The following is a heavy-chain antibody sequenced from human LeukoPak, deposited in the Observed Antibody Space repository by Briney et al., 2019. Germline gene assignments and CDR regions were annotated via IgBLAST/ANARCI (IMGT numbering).Heavy chain of an antibody. V-gene: IGHV4-59*01. CDR2: IYYSGRS. CDR3: ARFGLPYSFDY. D-gene: IGHD2-2*02. CDR1: GGSISSYY. Sequence: PSETLSLTCTVSGGSISSYYWSWIRQPPGKGLEWIGQIYYSGRSNYNPSLRSRVTISVDTSNNQFSLKLSSVTVADTAVYYCARFGLPYSFDYWGQGTLVTVSS. J-gene: IGHJ4*02.